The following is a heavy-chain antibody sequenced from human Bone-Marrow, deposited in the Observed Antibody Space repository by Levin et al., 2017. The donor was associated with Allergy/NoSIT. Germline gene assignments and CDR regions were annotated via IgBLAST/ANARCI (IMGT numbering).Heavy chain of an antibody. J-gene: IGHJ6*03. CDR3: ARDRLASLYYYSVDV. V-gene: IGHV4-61*02. CDR2: IYTTGST. CDR1: GGSISSGRYY. Sequence: PSETLSLTCSVSGGSISSGRYYFTWVRQSAGTGLEWIGRIYTTGSTNYNPSLESRVTISRDTFKKEVYLTLSSVTAADTAVYYCARDRLASLYYYSVDVWGRGTTVIVSS.